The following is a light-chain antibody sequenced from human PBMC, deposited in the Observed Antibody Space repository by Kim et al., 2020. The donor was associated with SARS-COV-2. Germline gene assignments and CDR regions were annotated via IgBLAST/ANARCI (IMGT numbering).Light chain of an antibody. CDR2: KDS. V-gene: IGLV3-25*03. CDR3: QSADGSCTYV. J-gene: IGLJ1*01. Sequence: SPPPTASFPRSVAALPVTQTYCYHPQSGQAPLLLIHKDSDRPSGIPGRFSGSSSGTAVTLTLSCVQAEDDADYYCQSADGSCTYVFGTGTQVTVL. CDR1: ALPVTQ.